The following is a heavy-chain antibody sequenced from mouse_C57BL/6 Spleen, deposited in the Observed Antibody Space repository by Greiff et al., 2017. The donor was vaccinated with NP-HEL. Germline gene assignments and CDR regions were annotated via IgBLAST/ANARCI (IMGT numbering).Heavy chain of an antibody. D-gene: IGHD1-1*01. Sequence: QVQLQQSGAELVRPGTSVKVSCKASGYAFTNYLIEWVKQRPGQGLEWIGVINPGGGGTNYNEKFKGKATLTADKSSSTAYMQLSSLTSEDSAVYFCSRGGSDGSSPYWYFDVWGTGTTVTVSS. V-gene: IGHV1-54*01. CDR3: SRGGSDGSSPYWYFDV. J-gene: IGHJ1*03. CDR1: GYAFTNYL. CDR2: INPGGGGT.